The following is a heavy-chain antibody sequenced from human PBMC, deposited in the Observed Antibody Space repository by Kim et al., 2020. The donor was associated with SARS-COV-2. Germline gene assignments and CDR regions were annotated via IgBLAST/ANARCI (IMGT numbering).Heavy chain of an antibody. Sequence: SVKVSCKASGGTFSSYAISWVRQAPGQGLEWMGRIIPIFGIANYAQKFQGRVTITADKSTSTAYMELSSLRSEDTAVYYCARDGVGATLSQDYYYYYMDVWGKGTTVTVSS. CDR3: ARDGVGATLSQDYYYYYMDV. V-gene: IGHV1-69*04. D-gene: IGHD1-26*01. J-gene: IGHJ6*03. CDR1: GGTFSSYA. CDR2: IIPIFGIA.